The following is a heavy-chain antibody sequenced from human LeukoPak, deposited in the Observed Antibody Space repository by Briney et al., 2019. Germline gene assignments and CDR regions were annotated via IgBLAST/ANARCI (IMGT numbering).Heavy chain of an antibody. D-gene: IGHD2-21*02. Sequence: ASVKVSCKASGGTFSSYAISWVRQAPGQGPEWMGRIIPIFGTANYAQKFQGRVTITADKSTSTAYMELSSLRSEDTAVYYCARDRLHCGGDCDVPDYWGQGTLVTVSS. J-gene: IGHJ4*02. V-gene: IGHV1-69*06. CDR2: IIPIFGTA. CDR3: ARDRLHCGGDCDVPDY. CDR1: GGTFSSYA.